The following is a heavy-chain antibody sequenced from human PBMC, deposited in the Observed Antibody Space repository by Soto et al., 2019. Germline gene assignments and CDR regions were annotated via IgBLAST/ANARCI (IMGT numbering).Heavy chain of an antibody. CDR1: GGSISSGGYY. CDR3: AREIVVVPAAINYYYYYYMDV. CDR2: IYYSGST. J-gene: IGHJ6*03. D-gene: IGHD2-2*01. Sequence: SETLSLTCPVSGGSISSGGYYWSWIRQHPGKGLEWIGYIYYSGSTYYNPSLKSRVTISVGTSKNQFSLKLSSVTAADTAVYYCAREIVVVPAAINYYYYYYMDVWGKGTTVTVSS. V-gene: IGHV4-31*03.